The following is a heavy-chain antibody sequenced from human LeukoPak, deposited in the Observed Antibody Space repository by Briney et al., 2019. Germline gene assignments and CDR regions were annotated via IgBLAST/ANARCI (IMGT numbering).Heavy chain of an antibody. V-gene: IGHV1-69*06. CDR3: AREGYCSSTSCYMFV. Sequence: ASVKVSCKASGGTFSSYAISWVRQAPGQGLEWMGGIIPIFGTAHYAQKFQGRVTITADKSTSTAYMEVSSLRSEDTAVYYCAREGYCSSTSCYMFVWGQGTLVTVSS. CDR1: GGTFSSYA. CDR2: IIPIFGTA. J-gene: IGHJ4*02. D-gene: IGHD2-2*02.